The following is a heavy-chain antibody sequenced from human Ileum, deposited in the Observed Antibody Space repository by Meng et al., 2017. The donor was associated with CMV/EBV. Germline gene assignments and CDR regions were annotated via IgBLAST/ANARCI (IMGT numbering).Heavy chain of an antibody. V-gene: IGHV3-74*01. Sequence: GESLRLSCAASGFTFSSYWMHWVRQVPGKGLVWMSRINSDGSSTSYADSVKGRFTISRDNAKNTLYLQMNSLRAEDTAVYYCVRSCSSSGCYGYFDSWGQGTLVTVSS. J-gene: IGHJ4*02. CDR1: GFTFSSYW. CDR3: VRSCSSSGCYGYFDS. D-gene: IGHD2-2*01. CDR2: INSDGSST.